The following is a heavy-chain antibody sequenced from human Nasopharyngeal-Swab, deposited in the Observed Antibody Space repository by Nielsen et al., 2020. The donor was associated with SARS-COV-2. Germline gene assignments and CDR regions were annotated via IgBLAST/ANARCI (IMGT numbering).Heavy chain of an antibody. CDR2: FDPEDGET. D-gene: IGHD3-16*02. CDR1: GYTLTELS. V-gene: IGHV1-24*01. Sequence: ASVKVSCKVSGYTLTELSMHWVRQAPGKGLEWMGGFDPEDGETIYAQKFQGRVTMTRNTSISTAYVELSSLRSEDTAVYYCARSARYYDYVWGSYRQSGMDVWGQGTTVTVSS. J-gene: IGHJ6*02. CDR3: ARSARYYDYVWGSYRQSGMDV.